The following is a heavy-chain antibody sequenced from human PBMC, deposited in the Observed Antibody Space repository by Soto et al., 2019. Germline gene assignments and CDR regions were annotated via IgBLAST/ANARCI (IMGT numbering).Heavy chain of an antibody. Sequence: EVQVVESGGGLVQPGESLRLSCAASGFRYRDHWMSWVRQAPGKGPEWVANIHPDISDISYVDSVKGRFTISRDNAKNSVYLQMNSLRVEDTAIYYCVRGHGWFDPWGQGALVTVSS. V-gene: IGHV3-7*01. CDR3: VRGHGWFDP. CDR2: IHPDISDI. CDR1: GFRYRDHW. J-gene: IGHJ5*02.